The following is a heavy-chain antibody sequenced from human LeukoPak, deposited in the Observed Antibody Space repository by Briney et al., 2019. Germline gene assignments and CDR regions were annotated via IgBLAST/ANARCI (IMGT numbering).Heavy chain of an antibody. D-gene: IGHD6-13*01. CDR3: ARHSSSWYESIGDFDY. J-gene: IGHJ4*02. CDR2: IYTSGST. Sequence: PSETLSLTCTVSGGSISSGSYYWSWVRQPAGKGLEWIGRIYTSGSTNYNPSLKSRVTISVDTSKNQFSLKLSSVTAADTAVYYCARHSSSWYESIGDFDYWGQGTLVTVSS. CDR1: GGSISSGSYY. V-gene: IGHV4-61*02.